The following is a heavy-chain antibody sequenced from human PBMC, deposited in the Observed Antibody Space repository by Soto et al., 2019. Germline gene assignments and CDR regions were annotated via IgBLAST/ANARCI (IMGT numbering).Heavy chain of an antibody. J-gene: IGHJ6*02. D-gene: IGHD1-26*01. CDR3: ARDQIVGATWVSYYYYGMDV. CDR2: INPNSGGT. CDR1: GYTFTGYY. V-gene: IGHV1-2*04. Sequence: ASVKVSCKASGYTFTGYYMHWVRQAPGQGLEWMGWINPNSGGTNYAQKFQGWVTMTRDTSISTAYMELGRLRSDDTAVYYCARDQIVGATWVSYYYYGMDVWGQGTTVTVSS.